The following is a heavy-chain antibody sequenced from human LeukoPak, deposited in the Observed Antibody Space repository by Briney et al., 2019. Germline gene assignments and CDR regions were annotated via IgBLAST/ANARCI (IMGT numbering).Heavy chain of an antibody. J-gene: IGHJ4*02. V-gene: IGHV3-74*01. CDR2: IKSDGSST. CDR1: GFTFSSYW. Sequence: GGSLRLSCAASGFTFSSYWMHWVRQAPGKGLVWVSRIKSDGSSTTYADSVKGRFTISRDNAKNTLCLQMNSLRAEDTAVYYCASLRGVADFDYWGQGTLVTVSS. D-gene: IGHD2-15*01. CDR3: ASLRGVADFDY.